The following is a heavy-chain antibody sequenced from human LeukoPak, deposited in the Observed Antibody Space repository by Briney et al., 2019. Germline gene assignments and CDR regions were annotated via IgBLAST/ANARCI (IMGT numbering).Heavy chain of an antibody. CDR2: IYYSGST. CDR3: ARVHQVGATSAFDI. D-gene: IGHD1-26*01. CDR1: GGSISSGDYY. Sequence: KPSETLSLTCTVSGGSISSGDYYWSWIRQPPGKGLEWIGYIYYSGSTHYNPSLKSRVTISVDTSKNQFSLKLSSVTAADTAVYYCARVHQVGATSAFDIWGQGTMVTVSS. J-gene: IGHJ3*02. V-gene: IGHV4-30-4*01.